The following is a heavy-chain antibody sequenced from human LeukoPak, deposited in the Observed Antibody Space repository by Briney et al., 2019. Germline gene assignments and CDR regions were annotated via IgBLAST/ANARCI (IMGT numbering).Heavy chain of an antibody. CDR3: ARESGYGSGSYYSEYDY. D-gene: IGHD3-10*01. CDR2: IYYSGGT. Sequence: SETLSLTCTVSGGSISSYYWSWIRQPPGKGLEWIGYIYYSGGTNYNPSLKSRVTISVDTSKNQFSLKLSSVTAADTAVYYCARESGYGSGSYYSEYDYWGQGTLVTVSS. CDR1: GGSISSYY. J-gene: IGHJ4*02. V-gene: IGHV4-59*01.